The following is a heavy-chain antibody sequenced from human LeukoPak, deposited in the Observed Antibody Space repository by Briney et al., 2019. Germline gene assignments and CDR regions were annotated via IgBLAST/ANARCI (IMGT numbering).Heavy chain of an antibody. D-gene: IGHD3-10*01. CDR2: INHSGST. Sequence: SETLSLTCAVYGGSFSGYYWSWIRQPPGEGLEWIGEINHSGSTNYNPSLKSRVTISVDTSKNQFSLKLSSVTAADTAVYYCARAMVRGVIPFDYWGQGTLVTVSS. V-gene: IGHV4-34*01. CDR3: ARAMVRGVIPFDY. J-gene: IGHJ4*02. CDR1: GGSFSGYY.